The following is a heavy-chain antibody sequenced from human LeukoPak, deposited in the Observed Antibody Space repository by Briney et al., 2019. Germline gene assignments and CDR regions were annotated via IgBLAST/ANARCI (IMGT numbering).Heavy chain of an antibody. J-gene: IGHJ2*01. CDR3: ARVVVPAGWYFDL. D-gene: IGHD2-2*01. CDR1: GGSISSYY. Sequence: SETLSLTCTVSGGSISSYYWSWIRQPPGKGLEWIGYIYYSGSTNYNPSLKSRVTISVDTSKNQFSLKLSSVTAADTAVDYCARVVVPAGWYFDLWGRGTLVTVSS. CDR2: IYYSGST. V-gene: IGHV4-59*01.